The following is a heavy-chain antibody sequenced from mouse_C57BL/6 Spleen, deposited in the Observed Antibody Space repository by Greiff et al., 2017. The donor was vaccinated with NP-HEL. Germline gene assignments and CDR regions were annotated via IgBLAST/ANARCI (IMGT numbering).Heavy chain of an antibody. D-gene: IGHD2-2*01. Sequence: EVQLVESGGGLVKPGGSLKLSCAASGFTFSDYGMHWVRQAPEKGLEWVAYISSGSSTIYYADTVKGRFTISRDNAKNTLFLQMTSLRSEDTAMYYCARGGYDGDYAMDYWGQGTSVTVSS. CDR2: ISSGSSTI. V-gene: IGHV5-17*01. J-gene: IGHJ4*01. CDR1: GFTFSDYG. CDR3: ARGGYDGDYAMDY.